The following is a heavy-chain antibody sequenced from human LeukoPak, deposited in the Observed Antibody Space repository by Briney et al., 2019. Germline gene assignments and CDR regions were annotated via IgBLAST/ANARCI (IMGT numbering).Heavy chain of an antibody. CDR3: AKVQDGSFWYEYFQH. J-gene: IGHJ1*01. CDR1: GFTFSSYT. V-gene: IGHV3-21*01. Sequence: GGSLRLSCAASGFTFSSYTMNWVRQAPGHGLEWVSSITSGGVNTYYATSVKGRFTISRDNAKNSLFLQMNSLRAEDTAIYYCAKVQDGSFWYEYFQHWGQGTLVTVSS. D-gene: IGHD6-19*01. CDR2: ITSGGVNT.